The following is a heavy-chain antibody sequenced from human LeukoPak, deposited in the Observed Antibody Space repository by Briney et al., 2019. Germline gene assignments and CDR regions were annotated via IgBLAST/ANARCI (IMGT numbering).Heavy chain of an antibody. CDR1: GYTFTELS. CDR2: FDPEDGET. Sequence: ASVKVSCKVSGYTFTELSMHWVRQAPGKGLEWMGGFDPEDGETIYAQKFRGRVTMTEDTSTDTAYMELSSLRSEDTAVYYCATTMRPRGTTFDYWGQGTLVTVSS. V-gene: IGHV1-24*01. J-gene: IGHJ4*02. CDR3: ATTMRPRGTTFDY. D-gene: IGHD1-1*01.